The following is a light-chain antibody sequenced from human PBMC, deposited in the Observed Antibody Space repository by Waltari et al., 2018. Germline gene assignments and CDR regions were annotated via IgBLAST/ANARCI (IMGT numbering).Light chain of an antibody. J-gene: IGLJ3*02. CDR2: DDN. CDR3: CSYAGSYTWV. Sequence: QSALTQPASVSGSPGQSITISCTGTSSDVGNYKLVSWYQQYPGQAPKVMIYDDNRRPSVVSDRFSGSKSGNTASLTISGVQAEDEADYYCCSYAGSYTWVFGGGTKLTVL. CDR1: SSDVGNYKL. V-gene: IGLV2-23*01.